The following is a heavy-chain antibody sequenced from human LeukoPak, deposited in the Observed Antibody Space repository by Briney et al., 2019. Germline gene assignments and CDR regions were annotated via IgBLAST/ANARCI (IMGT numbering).Heavy chain of an antibody. CDR1: GGSISSRNYY. CDR3: ARQYYYDRSGYPLDY. D-gene: IGHD3-22*01. J-gene: IGHJ4*02. V-gene: IGHV4-39*01. Sequence: PSETLSLTCTVSGGSISSRNYYWGWVRQSPGKGLEWIGSIYYSGNTYYNPSLRSRVTVSKDTSKNYFFLELSSVTAADTAMYYCARQYYYDRSGYPLDYWGQGTLVTVSS. CDR2: IYYSGNT.